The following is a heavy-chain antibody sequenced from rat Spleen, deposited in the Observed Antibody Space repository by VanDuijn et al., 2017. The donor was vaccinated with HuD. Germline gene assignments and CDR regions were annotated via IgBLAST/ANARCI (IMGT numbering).Heavy chain of an antibody. CDR3: ARADISAISTDGI. J-gene: IGHJ2*01. CDR2: MWGGGRT. D-gene: IGHD1-2*01. CDR1: GFSLTDYS. V-gene: IGHV2S63*01. Sequence: EVQLKESGPGLVQPSQTLSLTCTVSGFSLTDYSVHWVRQPPGKGLEWMGVMWGGGRTANNSAFKSRLGISRDTSKSQVFLKMTSLQTEETAIYYCARADISAISTDGIWGQGVMVTVSS.